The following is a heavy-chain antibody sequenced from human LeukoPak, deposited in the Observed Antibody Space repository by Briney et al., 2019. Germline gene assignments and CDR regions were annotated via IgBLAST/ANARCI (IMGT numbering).Heavy chain of an antibody. CDR3: TRKTPGRTPFDY. CDR2: VGTSADT. CDR1: GFTFSSYA. Sequence: AGGSLRLSCLASGFTFSSYAMDWVRQAPGQGLQWVSAVGTSADTHYADSVRGRFTISRDNSKNTLYLQMDSLRAEDTAIYYCTRKTPGRTPFDYWGQGILVTVSS. V-gene: IGHV3-23*01. D-gene: IGHD2-15*01. J-gene: IGHJ4*02.